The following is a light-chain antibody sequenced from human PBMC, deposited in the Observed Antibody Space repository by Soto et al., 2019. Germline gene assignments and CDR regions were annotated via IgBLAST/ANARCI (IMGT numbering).Light chain of an antibody. V-gene: IGKV3D-20*02. J-gene: IGKJ4*01. CDR2: GAS. CDR1: PSVSSSY. CDR3: QQRYNWPPLT. Sequence: EIVLTQSPGTLSLSPGERVTLSCRASPSVSSSYLAWYQQKPGQAPRLLFYGASRRATGIPDRFSGGQSGTDFTLTVSRLEPEDSAVYYCQQRYNWPPLTFGGGTKVDIK.